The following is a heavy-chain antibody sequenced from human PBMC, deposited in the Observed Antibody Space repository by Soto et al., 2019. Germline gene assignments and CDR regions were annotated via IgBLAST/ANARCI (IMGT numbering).Heavy chain of an antibody. CDR2: VDIKNDFT. V-gene: IGHV1-8*01. CDR1: GYPFINKD. CDR3: AGVDFCTWYDNMASWFDP. J-gene: IGHJ5*02. Sequence: QVQWGQSGPTVKSPGASVKVSCKASGYPFINKDITWVPQAAGQGRVWMGWVDIKNDFTAYAQKFKGKVTMTRVTSIDTAYMELGGLRPEDADGYYCAGVDFCTWYDNMASWFDPWGQGTLVTVSA. D-gene: IGHD3-22*01.